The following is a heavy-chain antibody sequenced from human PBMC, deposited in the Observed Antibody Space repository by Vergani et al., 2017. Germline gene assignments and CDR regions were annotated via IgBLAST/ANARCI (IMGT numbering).Heavy chain of an antibody. V-gene: IGHV1-46*03. J-gene: IGHJ3*02. CDR3: ASVYGSGSYYKGEALDI. CDR2: INPSGGST. CDR1: GYTFTSYY. Sequence: QVQLVQSGAEVKKPGASVKVSCKASGYTFTSYYMHWVRQAPGQGLEWMGIINPSGGSTSYAQKFQGRVTMTRDRSTSTVYMELSSLRSEDTAVYYCASVYGSGSYYKGEALDIWGQGTMVTVSS. D-gene: IGHD3-10*01.